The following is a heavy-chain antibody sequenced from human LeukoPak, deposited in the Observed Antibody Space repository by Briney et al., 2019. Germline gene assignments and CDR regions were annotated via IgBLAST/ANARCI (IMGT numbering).Heavy chain of an antibody. Sequence: GGSLRLSCAASGFTFSSYSMNWVRQAPGKGLEWVSVLYSGGGTYYADSVKGRFTISRDNSKNTLYLQMNSRRAEDTAVYYCARDLLEWYFDYWGQGTLVTVSS. CDR3: ARDLLEWYFDY. CDR2: LYSGGGT. V-gene: IGHV3-66*01. D-gene: IGHD3-3*01. CDR1: GFTFSSYS. J-gene: IGHJ4*02.